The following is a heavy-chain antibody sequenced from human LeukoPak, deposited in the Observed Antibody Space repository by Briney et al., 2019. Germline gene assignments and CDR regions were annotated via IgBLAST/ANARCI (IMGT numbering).Heavy chain of an antibody. CDR3: ASQRYCSSTSCSRYYYYMDV. CDR1: GFTFSNYW. J-gene: IGHJ6*03. CDR2: IKQDGSEK. D-gene: IGHD2-2*01. Sequence: GGSLRLSCAASGFTFSNYWMSWVRQAPGKGLEWVANIKQDGSEKYYVDSVKGRFTISRDNAKNSLYLQMNSLRAEDTAVYYCASQRYCSSTSCSRYYYYMDVWGKGTTVTVSS. V-gene: IGHV3-7*01.